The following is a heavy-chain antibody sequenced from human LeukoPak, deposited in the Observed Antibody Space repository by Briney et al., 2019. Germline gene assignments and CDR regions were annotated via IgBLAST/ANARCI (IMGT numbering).Heavy chain of an antibody. Sequence: GGSLRLSCAASGFTFSSYAMSWVRQAPGKGLEWVSAISGGGGSTYYADSVKGRFTISRDNSKNTLYLQMNSLRAEDTAVYYCAESNYYGSGSYYPYGMDVWGQGTTVTVSS. D-gene: IGHD3-10*01. J-gene: IGHJ6*02. CDR2: ISGGGGST. CDR3: AESNYYGSGSYYPYGMDV. V-gene: IGHV3-23*01. CDR1: GFTFSSYA.